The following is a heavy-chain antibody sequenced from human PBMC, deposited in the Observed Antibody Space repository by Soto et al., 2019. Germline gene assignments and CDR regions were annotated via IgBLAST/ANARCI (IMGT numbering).Heavy chain of an antibody. V-gene: IGHV3-13*01. J-gene: IGHJ5*02. Sequence: EVQLVESGGGLVQPGGSLRLSCAASGFTFSSYDMHWVRQATGKGLEWVSAIGTAGDTYYPGSVKGRFTISRENAKNSLYLQMNSLRADDTAVYYCARGGDYCSSTSCSRTQFDPWGQGTLVTVSS. CDR3: ARGGDYCSSTSCSRTQFDP. CDR2: IGTAGDT. CDR1: GFTFSSYD. D-gene: IGHD2-2*01.